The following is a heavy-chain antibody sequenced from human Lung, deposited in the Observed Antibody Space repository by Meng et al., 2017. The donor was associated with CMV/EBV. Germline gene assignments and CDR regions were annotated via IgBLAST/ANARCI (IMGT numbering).Heavy chain of an antibody. Sequence: GGSLRLXCAASGFTFSSYWMHWVRQAPGKGLVWVSRINSDGSSTSYADSVKGRFTISRDNAKNTLYLQMNSLRAEDTAVYYCARDLRTVIAAAGTSADAGWGQGTXVTVYS. D-gene: IGHD6-13*01. J-gene: IGHJ4*02. V-gene: IGHV3-74*01. CDR2: INSDGSST. CDR1: GFTFSSYW. CDR3: ARDLRTVIAAAGTSADAG.